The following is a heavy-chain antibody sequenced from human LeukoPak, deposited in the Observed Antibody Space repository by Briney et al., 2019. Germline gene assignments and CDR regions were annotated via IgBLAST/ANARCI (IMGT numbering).Heavy chain of an antibody. CDR2: IKQDGSEK. CDR3: AKAGGYDLRVFDY. V-gene: IGHV3-7*03. Sequence: PGGSLRLSCAASGFTFSSYWMSWVRQAPGKGLEWVANIKQDGSEKYYVDSVKGRFTISRDNAKNSLYLQMNSLRAEDTAVYYCAKAGGYDLRVFDYWGQGTLVTVSS. CDR1: GFTFSSYW. D-gene: IGHD5-12*01. J-gene: IGHJ4*02.